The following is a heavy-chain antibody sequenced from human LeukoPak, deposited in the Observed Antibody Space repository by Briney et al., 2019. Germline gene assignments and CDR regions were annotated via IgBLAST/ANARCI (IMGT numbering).Heavy chain of an antibody. D-gene: IGHD5-24*01. CDR2: ISGSGGST. V-gene: IGHV3-23*01. Sequence: GGSLRLSCAASGFTFSSYAMSWVRQAPGKGLEWVSAISGSGGSTYYADSVKGRFTISRDNSKNTLYLQMNSLRAEDTAVYYCARGDGYTRPGGYFDYWGQGTLVTVSS. CDR3: ARGDGYTRPGGYFDY. J-gene: IGHJ4*02. CDR1: GFTFSSYA.